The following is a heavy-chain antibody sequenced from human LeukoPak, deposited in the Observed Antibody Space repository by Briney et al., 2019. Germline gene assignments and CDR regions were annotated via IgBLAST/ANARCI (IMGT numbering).Heavy chain of an antibody. Sequence: SSETLSLTCTVSGAAISTYFWRWIRQSPGKGLEWIGYIYSSGSTKYNPSLKSRVTISVDASKIQFALTLRSLTAADTAVYDCARDFWSGSVGFDPWGQGTLVTVSS. V-gene: IGHV4-59*01. CDR3: ARDFWSGSVGFDP. CDR2: IYSSGST. J-gene: IGHJ5*02. D-gene: IGHD3-3*01. CDR1: GAAISTYF.